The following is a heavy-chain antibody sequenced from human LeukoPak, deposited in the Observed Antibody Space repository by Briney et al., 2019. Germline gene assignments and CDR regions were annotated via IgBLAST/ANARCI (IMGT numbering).Heavy chain of an antibody. CDR2: ITGSGGST. CDR3: AKGESGWYFDY. D-gene: IGHD6-19*01. CDR1: GFTFSSYA. Sequence: GGSLRLSCAASGFTFSSYAMNWVRQAPGKGLEWVSTITGSGGSTYYADSAKGRFTISRDNSKNTLYLQMNSLRAEDTAVYYCAKGESGWYFDYWGQGTLVTVSS. J-gene: IGHJ4*02. V-gene: IGHV3-23*01.